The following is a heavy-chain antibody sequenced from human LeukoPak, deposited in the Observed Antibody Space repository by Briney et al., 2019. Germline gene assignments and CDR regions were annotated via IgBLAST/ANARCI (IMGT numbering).Heavy chain of an antibody. CDR1: GFTFSSYA. V-gene: IGHV3-23*01. D-gene: IGHD3-16*02. J-gene: IGHJ3*02. CDR2: ISGSGGST. CDR3: AKSVLGGSYRPEWLVGAFDI. Sequence: GSLRLSCAASGFTFSSYAMSWVRQAPGKGLEWVSAISGSGGSTYYADSVKGRFTISRDNSKNTLYLQMNSLRAEDTAVYYCAKSVLGGSYRPEWLVGAFDIWGQGTMVTVSS.